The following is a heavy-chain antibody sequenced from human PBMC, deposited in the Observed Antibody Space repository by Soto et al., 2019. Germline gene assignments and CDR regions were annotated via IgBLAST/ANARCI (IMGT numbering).Heavy chain of an antibody. CDR1: GYTFTGFH. CDR2: INPNGGGR. CDR3: ARGSVGPTTDFDY. V-gene: IGHV1-2*04. Sequence: ASVKVSCKASGYTFTGFHIHWVRQAPGQGLEWMGWINPNGGGRNYAQKFQGWVTMTRDTSISTAYMELSRLKSDDTAVYYCARGSVGPTTDFDYWGQGPLVTVSS. J-gene: IGHJ4*02. D-gene: IGHD1-26*01.